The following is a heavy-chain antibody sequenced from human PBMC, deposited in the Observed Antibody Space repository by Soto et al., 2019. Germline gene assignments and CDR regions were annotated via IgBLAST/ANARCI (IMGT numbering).Heavy chain of an antibody. CDR3: ARTLRESPWNYYYYYGLDV. CDR1: GGSISSYY. J-gene: IGHJ6*02. D-gene: IGHD5-12*01. Sequence: PSETLSLTCTVSGGSISSYYWSWIRQPPGKGLEWIGYIYYSGSTNYNPSLKSRVTISLDTSKNQFSLKLSSVTAADTAVYYCARTLRESPWNYYYYYGLDVWGQGTTVTVSS. V-gene: IGHV4-59*01. CDR2: IYYSGST.